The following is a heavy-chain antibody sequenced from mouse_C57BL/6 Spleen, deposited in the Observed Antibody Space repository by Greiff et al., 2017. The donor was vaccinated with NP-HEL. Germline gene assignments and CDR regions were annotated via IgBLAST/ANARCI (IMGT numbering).Heavy chain of an antibody. D-gene: IGHD2-1*01. J-gene: IGHJ4*01. CDR2: IYPGDGDT. CDR1: GYAFSSYW. CDR3: ARGGYVNYMDYAMDY. V-gene: IGHV1-80*01. Sequence: QVQLQQSGAELVKPGASVKISCKASGYAFSSYWMNWVKQRPGKGLEWIGQIYPGDGDTNYNGKFKGKATLTADKSSSTAYMQLISLTSEDSAVYFCARGGYVNYMDYAMDYWGQGTSVTVSS.